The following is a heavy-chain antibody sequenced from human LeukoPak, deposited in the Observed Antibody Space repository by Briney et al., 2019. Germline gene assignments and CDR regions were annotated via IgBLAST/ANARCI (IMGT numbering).Heavy chain of an antibody. CDR1: GFIFNNYA. V-gene: IGHV3-23*01. CDR2: ISGSGGST. CDR3: AKGRYDYGDYAHFQH. J-gene: IGHJ1*01. Sequence: GGSVRLSCAASGFIFNNYAMSWVRQAPGKGLEWVSVISGSGGSTYYADSGKGRFTISRDNLKNTVYLQINSLRAEDTAVYYCAKGRYDYGDYAHFQHWGQGTLVTVSA. D-gene: IGHD4-17*01.